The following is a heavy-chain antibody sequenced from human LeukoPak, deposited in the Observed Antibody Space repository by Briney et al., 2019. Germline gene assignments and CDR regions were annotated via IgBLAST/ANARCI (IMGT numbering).Heavy chain of an antibody. CDR1: GFTFDDYA. V-gene: IGHV3-43*02. J-gene: IGHJ5*02. Sequence: PGGSLRLSCAASGFTFDDYAMHWFRQAPGKGLEWVSLISGDGGSIYYADSVKGRFTISRDNSKNSLYLQLNSLKTEDTALYYCAKDGRYYGSGTPNWFDPWGQGTLVTVSS. D-gene: IGHD3-10*01. CDR2: ISGDGGSI. CDR3: AKDGRYYGSGTPNWFDP.